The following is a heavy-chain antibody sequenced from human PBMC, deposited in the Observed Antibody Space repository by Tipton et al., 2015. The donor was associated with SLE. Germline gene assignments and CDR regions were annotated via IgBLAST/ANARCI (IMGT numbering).Heavy chain of an antibody. CDR3: ASRIDTNFDY. V-gene: IGHV4-31*03. CDR2: IYYSGST. J-gene: IGHJ4*02. CDR1: GGSISSGGYY. D-gene: IGHD5-18*01. Sequence: LRLSCTVSGGSISSGGYYWSWIRQHPGKGLEWIGYIYYSGSTYYNPSLKSRVTISVDTSKNQFSLKLSSVTAADTAVYYCASRIDTNFDYWGQGTLVTVSS.